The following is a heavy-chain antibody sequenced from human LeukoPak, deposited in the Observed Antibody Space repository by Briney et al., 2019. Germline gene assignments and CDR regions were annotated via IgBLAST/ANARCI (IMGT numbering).Heavy chain of an antibody. V-gene: IGHV4-38-2*01. D-gene: IGHD4-17*01. J-gene: IGHJ5*02. CDR2: IYYSGST. Sequence: SETLSLTCAVSGYSISSGYYWGWIRQPPGKGLEWIGSIYYSGSTYYNPSLKSRVTISVDTSKNQFSLKLSSVTAADTAVYYCARHAGTKWFDPWGQGTLVTVSS. CDR3: ARHAGTKWFDP. CDR1: GYSISSGYY.